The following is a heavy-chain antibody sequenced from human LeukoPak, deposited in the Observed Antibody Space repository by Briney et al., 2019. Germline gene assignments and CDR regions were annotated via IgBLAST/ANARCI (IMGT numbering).Heavy chain of an antibody. J-gene: IGHJ4*02. D-gene: IGHD4-23*01. CDR1: GFTFSSYS. CDR3: ARVDDYGGNTVDY. CDR2: ISSSSSYI. V-gene: IGHV3-21*01. Sequence: AGGSLRLSCAASGFTFSSYSMNWVRHAPGKGLEGVSSISSSSSYIYYADSVKGRFTISRDNAKNSLYLQMNSLRAEDTAVYYCARVDDYGGNTVDYWGQGTLVTVSS.